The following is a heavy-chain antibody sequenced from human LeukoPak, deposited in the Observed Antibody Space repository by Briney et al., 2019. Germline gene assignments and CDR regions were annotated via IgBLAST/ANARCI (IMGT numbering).Heavy chain of an antibody. CDR1: GFTFRNYE. J-gene: IGHJ4*02. CDR2: TSYDGGSD. Sequence: PGGSVRLSCAASGFTFRNYEINWVRQAPGKGLEWVAVTSYDGGSDYYADSVKGRFTISRDNSKNTLYLQMNSLRAEDTAVYYCARDLGWRSGYYSDYWGQGTLVTVSS. V-gene: IGHV3-33*08. CDR3: ARDLGWRSGYYSDY. D-gene: IGHD3-22*01.